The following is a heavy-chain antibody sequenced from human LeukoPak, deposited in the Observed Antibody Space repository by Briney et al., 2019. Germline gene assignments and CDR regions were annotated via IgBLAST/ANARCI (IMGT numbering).Heavy chain of an antibody. Sequence: GASVKVSCKASRYTFTSYDINWVRQATGQGLEWMGWMNPNSGNTGYAQKFQGRVTITRNTSISTAYMELSSLRSEDTAVYYCARGFMRREARRKDLVWYFDYWGQGTLVTVSS. D-gene: IGHD3-16*01. J-gene: IGHJ4*02. CDR1: RYTFTSYD. CDR3: ARGFMRREARRKDLVWYFDY. V-gene: IGHV1-8*03. CDR2: MNPNSGNT.